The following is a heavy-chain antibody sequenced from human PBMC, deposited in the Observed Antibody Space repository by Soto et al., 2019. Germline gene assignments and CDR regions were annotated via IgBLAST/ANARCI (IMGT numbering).Heavy chain of an antibody. CDR3: AKDPNIVVVPGATGGMDV. CDR1: GYTFTDYY. J-gene: IGHJ6*02. V-gene: IGHV1-2*02. D-gene: IGHD2-2*01. CDR2: INPNSGGT. Sequence: VASVKVSCKASGYTFTDYYMHWVRQAPGQGLEWVGWINPNSGGTNYAQKFQGRVTMTRVTSISTAYMELSSLRSDDTALYYCAKDPNIVVVPGATGGMDVWGQGTTVTVSS.